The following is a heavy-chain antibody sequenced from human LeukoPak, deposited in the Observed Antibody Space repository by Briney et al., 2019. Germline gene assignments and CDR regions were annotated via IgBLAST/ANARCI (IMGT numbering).Heavy chain of an antibody. CDR1: GFTFSSYA. D-gene: IGHD3-9*01. V-gene: IGHV3-23*01. CDR3: AGGGRRLRYFDWLFQY. CDR2: ISGSGGGT. J-gene: IGHJ4*02. Sequence: GGSLRLSCAASGFTFSSYAMSWVRQAPGKGLERVSAISGSGGGTYYADSVKGRFTISRDNSKNTLYLQMNSLRAEDTAVYYCAGGGRRLRYFDWLFQYWGQGTLVTVSS.